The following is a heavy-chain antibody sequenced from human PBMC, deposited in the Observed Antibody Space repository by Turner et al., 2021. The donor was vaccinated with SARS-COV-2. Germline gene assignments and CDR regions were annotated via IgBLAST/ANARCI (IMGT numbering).Heavy chain of an antibody. J-gene: IGHJ4*02. CDR3: ARDLFDLGSRWTQ. V-gene: IGHV1-2*02. CDR1: GYTFTGYY. D-gene: IGHD6-13*01. Sequence: QVQLVQSGAEVKKPGASVKVPCKASGYTFTGYYMHWVRQAPGQGLEWMGWINPNSGGTNYAQKFQGRVTMTRDTSISTAYMELSRLRSDDTAVYFCARDLFDLGSRWTQWGQGTLVTVSS. CDR2: INPNSGGT.